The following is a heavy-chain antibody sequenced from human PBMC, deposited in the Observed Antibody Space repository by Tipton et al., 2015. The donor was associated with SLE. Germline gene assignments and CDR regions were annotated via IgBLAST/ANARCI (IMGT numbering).Heavy chain of an antibody. CDR3: AREVGAPGDYYYALDV. CDR1: GGSISSHY. D-gene: IGHD3-16*01. Sequence: GLVKPSETLSLTCTVSGGSISSHYWSWIRQSPGKGLEWLGYIYYAAGTNYNPSFKSRVTISAETSKNQFTLTLSSVTAADTAVYYCAREVGAPGDYYYALDVWGQGTTVTVSS. J-gene: IGHJ6*02. V-gene: IGHV4-59*11. CDR2: IYYAAGT.